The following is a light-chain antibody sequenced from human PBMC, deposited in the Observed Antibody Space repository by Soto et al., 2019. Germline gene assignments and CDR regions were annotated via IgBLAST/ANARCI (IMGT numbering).Light chain of an antibody. V-gene: IGLV2-23*01. CDR3: CSYAGSSPLYV. J-gene: IGLJ1*01. CDR2: EGN. CDR1: SSHIGSSNL. Sequence: ALTQPASVSGSPGQSITISCTASSSHIGSSNLVSWYQHHSGKAPKLIIYEGNKRPSGVSNRFSGSKSGKTASLTISGLQAEDEGTYYCCSYAGSSPLYVFGTGTKGTVL.